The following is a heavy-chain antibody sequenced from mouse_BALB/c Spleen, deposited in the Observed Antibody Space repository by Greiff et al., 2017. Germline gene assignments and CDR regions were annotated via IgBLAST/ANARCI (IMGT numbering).Heavy chain of an antibody. Sequence: EVQVVESGGGLVQPGGSLRLSCATSGFTFTDYYMSWVRQPPGKALEWLGFIRNKANGYTTEYSASVKGRFTISRDNPQSILYLQMNTLRAEDSATYYCAREYGYFAYWGQGTLVTVSA. J-gene: IGHJ3*01. CDR3: AREYGYFAY. CDR2: IRNKANGYTT. CDR1: GFTFTDYY. V-gene: IGHV7-3*02. D-gene: IGHD2-2*01.